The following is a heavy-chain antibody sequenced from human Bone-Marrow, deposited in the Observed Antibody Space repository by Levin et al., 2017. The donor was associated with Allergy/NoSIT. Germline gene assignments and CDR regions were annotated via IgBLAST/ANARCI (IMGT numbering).Heavy chain of an antibody. D-gene: IGHD2-21*01. CDR2: IYYSGNT. J-gene: IGHJ4*02. Sequence: SQTLSLTCTVSGGSVTSGSYYWHWFRQPPGKGLEWIGYIYYSGNTNYNPSLKSRVSTSVDASKNQFSLKLNSVTAADTAVYFCARGIAWHFDYWGQGTLVPVSS. V-gene: IGHV4-61*01. CDR1: GGSVTSGSYY. CDR3: ARGIAWHFDY.